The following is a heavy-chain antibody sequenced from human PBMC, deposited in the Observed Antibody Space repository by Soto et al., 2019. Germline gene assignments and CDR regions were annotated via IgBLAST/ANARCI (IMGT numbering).Heavy chain of an antibody. CDR3: ARRSSGWYFDY. Sequence: EVQLLESGGGLVQPGGSLRLSCAASGFTFSSYAMNWVRQAPGKGLEWVSVISGSGGSTYYADSVKGRFTISRDNSKNTLYLLMNRLRAEDTAVYYCARRSSGWYFDYWGQGTLVTVSS. D-gene: IGHD6-25*01. CDR2: ISGSGGST. CDR1: GFTFSSYA. J-gene: IGHJ4*02. V-gene: IGHV3-23*01.